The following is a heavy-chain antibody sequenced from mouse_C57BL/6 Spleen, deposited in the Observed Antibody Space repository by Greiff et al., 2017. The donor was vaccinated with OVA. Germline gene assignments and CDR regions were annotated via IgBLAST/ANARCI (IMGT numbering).Heavy chain of an antibody. J-gene: IGHJ4*01. V-gene: IGHV1-64*01. CDR1: GYTFTSYW. D-gene: IGHD1-1*01. CDR2: IHPNSGST. Sequence: VKLQQPGAELVKPGASVKLSCKASGYTFTSYWMHWVKQRPGQGLEWIGMIHPNSGSTNYNEKFKSKATLTVDKSSSTAYMQLSSLTSEDSAVYYCARNYYGRPAMDYWGQGTSVTVSS. CDR3: ARNYYGRPAMDY.